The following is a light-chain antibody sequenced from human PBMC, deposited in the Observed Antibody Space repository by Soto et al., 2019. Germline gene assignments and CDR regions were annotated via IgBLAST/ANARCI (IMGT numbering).Light chain of an antibody. CDR2: AAS. Sequence: AIRMTQSPSSLSASTGDRVTITCRARQGISSYLAWCQQKPAKAPKLLIYAASTLQSGVPSRFSGSGSGTDFPLTIICIQSEDVAAYSCQGDYSCPLYTLGKGTK. V-gene: IGKV1-8*01. CDR3: QGDYSCPLYT. J-gene: IGKJ2*01. CDR1: QGISSY.